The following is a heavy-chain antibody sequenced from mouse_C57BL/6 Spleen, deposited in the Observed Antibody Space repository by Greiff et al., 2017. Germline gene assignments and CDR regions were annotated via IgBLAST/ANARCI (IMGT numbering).Heavy chain of an antibody. CDR1: GYTFTDYY. Sequence: VQLQQSGPELVKPGASVKISCKASGYTFTDYYMNWVKQSHGKSLEWIGDINPNNGGTSYNQKFKGKATLTVDKSSSTAYMELRSLTSEDSAVYYCARFRGYYGSSLWYFDVWGTGTTVTVSS. D-gene: IGHD1-1*01. CDR3: ARFRGYYGSSLWYFDV. CDR2: INPNNGGT. V-gene: IGHV1-26*01. J-gene: IGHJ1*03.